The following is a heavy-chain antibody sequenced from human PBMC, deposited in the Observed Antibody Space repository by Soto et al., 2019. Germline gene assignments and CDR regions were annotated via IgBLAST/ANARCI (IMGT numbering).Heavy chain of an antibody. Sequence: ASVKVSCKASGGTFSSYAISWVRQAPGQGLEWMGGIIPIFGTANYAQKFQGRVTITADESTSTAYMELSSLRSEDTAVYYCARGINSGSYWNIYYGMDVWGQGTTVTVSS. V-gene: IGHV1-69*13. CDR1: GGTFSSYA. J-gene: IGHJ6*02. CDR3: ARGINSGSYWNIYYGMDV. D-gene: IGHD1-26*01. CDR2: IIPIFGTA.